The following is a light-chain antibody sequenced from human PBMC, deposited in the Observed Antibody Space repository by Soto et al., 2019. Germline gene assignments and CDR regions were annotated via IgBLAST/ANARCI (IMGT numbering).Light chain of an antibody. CDR1: QSVTSSH. Sequence: EIVLTQTPGTLSLSPGERATLSCRASQSVTSSHLAWYQQKPGQAPRLLIYGASTRATGIPDRFSGSGSDTDFSLTISRLEPEDFAVYYCHQYATSPLTFGGGTKVEI. CDR2: GAS. V-gene: IGKV3-20*01. CDR3: HQYATSPLT. J-gene: IGKJ4*01.